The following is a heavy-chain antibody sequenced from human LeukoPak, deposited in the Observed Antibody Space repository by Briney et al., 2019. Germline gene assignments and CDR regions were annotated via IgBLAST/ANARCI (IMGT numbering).Heavy chain of an antibody. V-gene: IGHV3-21*01. Sequence: GGSLRLSCAASGFTFSTYAMNWVRQAPGKGLEWVSSISSSSSYIYYADSVKGRFTISRDNAKNSLYLQMNSLRAEDTAVYYCARDLMVRGVILAKFDYWGQGTLVTVSS. CDR1: GFTFSTYA. J-gene: IGHJ4*02. D-gene: IGHD3-10*01. CDR3: ARDLMVRGVILAKFDY. CDR2: ISSSSSYI.